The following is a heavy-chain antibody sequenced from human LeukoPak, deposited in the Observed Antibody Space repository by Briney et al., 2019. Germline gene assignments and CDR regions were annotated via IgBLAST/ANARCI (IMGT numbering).Heavy chain of an antibody. V-gene: IGHV4-61*05. CDR3: ARVSLTMVRGVSYFDY. Sequence: PSETLSLTCTVSGGSISSSSYYWGWIRQPPGKGLEWVGYIYYSGSTNYNPSLKSRVTISIDTSKNQISLKLSSVTAADTAVYYCARVSLTMVRGVSYFDYWGQGTLVTVSS. J-gene: IGHJ4*02. CDR2: IYYSGST. D-gene: IGHD3-10*01. CDR1: GGSISSSSYY.